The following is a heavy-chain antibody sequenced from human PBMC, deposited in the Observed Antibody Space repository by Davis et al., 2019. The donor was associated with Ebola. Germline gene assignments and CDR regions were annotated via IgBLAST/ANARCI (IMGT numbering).Heavy chain of an antibody. J-gene: IGHJ6*02. CDR3: AKTPSPGIPASTQNYNYGMDV. CDR1: GFTFSSHA. V-gene: IGHV3-23*01. Sequence: PGGSLRLSCAASGFTFSSHAMFWVRQAPGKGLESVSGISSTAYTITYADSVKGRFTISRDNSKNTLFLEMNSLRVEDTAVYYCAKTPSPGIPASTQNYNYGMDVWGQGTTVTVSS. D-gene: IGHD1-14*01. CDR2: ISSTAYTI.